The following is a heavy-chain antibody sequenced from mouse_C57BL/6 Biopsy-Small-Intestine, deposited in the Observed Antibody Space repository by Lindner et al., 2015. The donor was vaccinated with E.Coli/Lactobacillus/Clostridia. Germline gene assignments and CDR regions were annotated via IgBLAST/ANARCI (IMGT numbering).Heavy chain of an antibody. J-gene: IGHJ2*01. Sequence: VQLQESGPELVKPGASVKISCKASGYAFSSSWMNWVKQRPGKGLEWIGRIYPGDGDITYNGKFKGKATLTADKSSSTAYMQLSSLASEDSAVYFCARGTRLDYWGQGTTLTVSS. CDR3: ARGTRLDY. CDR2: IYPGDGDI. D-gene: IGHD3-3*01. V-gene: IGHV1-82*01. CDR1: GYAFSSSW.